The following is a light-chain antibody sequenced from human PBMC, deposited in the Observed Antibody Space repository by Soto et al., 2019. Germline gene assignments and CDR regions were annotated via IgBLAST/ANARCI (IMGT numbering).Light chain of an antibody. J-gene: IGKJ4*01. Sequence: DIPMTPSPSSLSASIGDRITITCQASQDIGNSLNWYQQKLGNAPNLLIYDVSRLGAGVPSRFSGSGSRTNFRLTISGLQREDIATYYCQQYGSVPLTFGEGTKVEIK. CDR2: DVS. CDR3: QQYGSVPLT. V-gene: IGKV1-33*01. CDR1: QDIGNS.